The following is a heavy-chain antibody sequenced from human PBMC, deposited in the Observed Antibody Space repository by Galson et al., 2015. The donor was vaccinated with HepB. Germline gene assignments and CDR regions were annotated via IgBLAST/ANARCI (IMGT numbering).Heavy chain of an antibody. CDR3: ARGQYCGGDCYSSFVSDY. J-gene: IGHJ4*02. Sequence: SLRLSCAASGFTFSSYSMNWVRQAPGKGLEWVSSISSSSSYIYYADSVKGRFTISRDNAKNSLYLQMNSLRAEDTAVYYCARGQYCGGDCYSSFVSDYWGQGTLVTVSS. CDR1: GFTFSSYS. CDR2: ISSSSSYI. D-gene: IGHD2-21*02. V-gene: IGHV3-21*01.